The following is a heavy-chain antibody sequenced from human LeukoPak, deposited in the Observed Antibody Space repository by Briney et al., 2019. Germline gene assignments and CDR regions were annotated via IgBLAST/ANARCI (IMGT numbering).Heavy chain of an antibody. CDR3: AREREGIVVPAAPTYFDY. J-gene: IGHJ4*02. CDR1: IDSLSRYY. Sequence: ETPSLTCTVSIDSLSRYYSSCMPHPAGEGLGWIARIYTSGVTNYNPSLRSRVTMSADTSKNQFSLKLSSVTAADTAVYYCAREREGIVVPAAPTYFDYWGQGTLVTVSS. D-gene: IGHD2-2*01. CDR2: IYTSGVT. V-gene: IGHV4-4*07.